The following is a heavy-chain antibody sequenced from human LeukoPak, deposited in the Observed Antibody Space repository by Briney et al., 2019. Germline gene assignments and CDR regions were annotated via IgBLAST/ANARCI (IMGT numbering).Heavy chain of an antibody. V-gene: IGHV4-59*08. CDR3: ARHGVYCSSTSCYQPFDY. CDR2: IYYSGST. Sequence: SETLSLTCTVSGDSISSYYWSWIRQPPGKGLEWIGYIYYSGSTNYNPSLKSRVTISVDTSKNQFSLKLSSVTAADTAVYYCARHGVYCSSTSCYQPFDYWGQGTLVTVSS. CDR1: GDSISSYY. J-gene: IGHJ4*02. D-gene: IGHD2-2*01.